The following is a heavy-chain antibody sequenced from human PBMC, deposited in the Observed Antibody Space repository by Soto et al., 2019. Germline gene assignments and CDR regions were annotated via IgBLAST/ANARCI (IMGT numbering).Heavy chain of an antibody. CDR2: ISAYNGNT. V-gene: IGHV1-18*01. J-gene: IGHJ4*02. D-gene: IGHD3-22*01. CDR1: GYTFTGYG. Sequence: ASVKVSCKASGYTFTGYGISWVRQAPGQGLEWMGWISAYNGNTNYAQKLQGRVTMATDTSTSTAYMELRSLRSDDTAVYYCARDAPYYYDSSGYYPVWGQGTLVTVSS. CDR3: ARDAPYYYDSSGYYPV.